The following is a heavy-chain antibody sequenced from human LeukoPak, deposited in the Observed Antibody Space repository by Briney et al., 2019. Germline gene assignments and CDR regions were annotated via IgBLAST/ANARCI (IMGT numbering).Heavy chain of an antibody. Sequence: GGSLRLSCAASGFTVSSNYMSWVRQAPGKGLEWVSIIYRDGTTYYADSVKGRFTISRDNSKNTLYLEMNSLRAEDTAVYYCARDIVVVVAAIGGNWFDPWGQGTLVTVSS. J-gene: IGHJ5*02. V-gene: IGHV3-53*01. CDR1: GFTVSSNY. D-gene: IGHD2-15*01. CDR2: IYRDGTT. CDR3: ARDIVVVVAAIGGNWFDP.